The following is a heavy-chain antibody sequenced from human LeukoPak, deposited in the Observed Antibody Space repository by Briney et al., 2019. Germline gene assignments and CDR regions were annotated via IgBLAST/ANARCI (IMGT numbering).Heavy chain of an antibody. CDR2: INPNSGGT. CDR3: ARDGRPMRWELQRDFDY. Sequence: ASVKVSCQASGYTFTGYYMHWVRQAPGQGLEWMGWINPNSGGTNYAQKFQGRVTMTRDTSISTAYMELSRLRSDDTAVYYCARDGRPMRWELQRDFDYWGQGTLVTVSS. V-gene: IGHV1-2*02. J-gene: IGHJ4*02. D-gene: IGHD2-15*01. CDR1: GYTFTGYY.